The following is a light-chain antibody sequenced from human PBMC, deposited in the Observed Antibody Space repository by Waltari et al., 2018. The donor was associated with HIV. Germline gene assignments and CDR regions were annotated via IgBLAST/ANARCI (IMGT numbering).Light chain of an antibody. Sequence: QTVVTQESSLSVSPGGTVTLTCGLSPGSVSGRSSTRWYQQTPGQAPRTLIHNTNTRSSGVPDRFSGSILGNKAALTISGAQADDECDYHCVLYVGSGIWVFGGGTKLTVL. J-gene: IGLJ3*02. CDR2: NTN. V-gene: IGLV8-61*01. CDR3: VLYVGSGIWV. CDR1: PGSVSGRSS.